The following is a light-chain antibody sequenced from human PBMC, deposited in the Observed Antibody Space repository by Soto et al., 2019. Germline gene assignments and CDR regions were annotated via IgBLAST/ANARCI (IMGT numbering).Light chain of an antibody. CDR1: NSDVGGYNY. V-gene: IGLV2-8*01. J-gene: IGLJ1*01. CDR3: SSYAGSSSFDV. Sequence: QSVLTQPPSASGSPGQSVTISCTGTNSDVGGYNYVSWYQQHPGKAHKLMIYGVSKRPSGVPDRFSGSKSGNTASLTVSGLHAEDEADYYCSSYAGSSSFDVFGTGTKVTVL. CDR2: GVS.